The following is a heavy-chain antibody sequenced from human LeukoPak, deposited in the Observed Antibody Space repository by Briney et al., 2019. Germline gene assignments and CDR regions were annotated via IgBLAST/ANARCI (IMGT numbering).Heavy chain of an antibody. CDR2: ITGSGTFT. D-gene: IGHD6-19*01. V-gene: IGHV3-23*01. Sequence: GGSLRLSCAASGFTFSSYEMNWVRQAPGKGLEWVSPITGSGTFTDYADSVKGRFTISRDNSKNTLYLQMNSLRDEDTAVYYCAKRSAESSGYFNYWGQGILVTVSS. CDR1: GFTFSSYE. J-gene: IGHJ4*02. CDR3: AKRSAESSGYFNY.